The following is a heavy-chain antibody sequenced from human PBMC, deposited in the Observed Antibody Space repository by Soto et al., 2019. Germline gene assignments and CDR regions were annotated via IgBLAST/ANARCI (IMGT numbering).Heavy chain of an antibody. Sequence: ASVKVSCKASGYTFTTYGISWVRQAPGQGLEWMGWISAYSGNTNYAQKLQDRVTMTTDTSTNTAYMELRSLRSDDTAVYYCARGERESYSTSLQFDYWGQGTLVTVSS. D-gene: IGHD6-13*01. J-gene: IGHJ4*02. CDR1: GYTFTTYG. V-gene: IGHV1-18*01. CDR2: ISAYSGNT. CDR3: ARGERESYSTSLQFDY.